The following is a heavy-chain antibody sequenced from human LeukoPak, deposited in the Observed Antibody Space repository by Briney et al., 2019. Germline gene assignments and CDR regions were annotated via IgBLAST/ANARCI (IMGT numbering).Heavy chain of an antibody. CDR1: GYSFIDYR. CDR2: IYPGDSRT. D-gene: IGHD3-10*02. CDR3: ACPMFASNWFQP. V-gene: IGHV5-51*01. J-gene: IGHJ5*02. Sequence: GESLKISCRGSGYSFIDYRIGWVRQMPGKGLEWMAVIYPGDSRTRYNPSFQGQVTISADKSINTTYLEWNSLKASDTALYYCACPMFASNWFQPWGQGTLVTVSS.